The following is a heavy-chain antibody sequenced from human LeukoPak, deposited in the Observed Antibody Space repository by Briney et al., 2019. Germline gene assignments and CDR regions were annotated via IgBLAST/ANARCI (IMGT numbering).Heavy chain of an antibody. Sequence: PGGSLRLSCAASEFSVGSNYMTWVRQAPGKGLEWVSSISSSSRYIYYTDSAKGRFTISRDNAKNSLYLQMNSLRAEDTAVYYCARDLSVGSKPDLGFDYWGQGTLVTVSS. CDR2: ISSSSRYI. CDR3: ARDLSVGSKPDLGFDY. V-gene: IGHV3-21*01. CDR1: EFSVGSNY. J-gene: IGHJ4*02. D-gene: IGHD1-26*01.